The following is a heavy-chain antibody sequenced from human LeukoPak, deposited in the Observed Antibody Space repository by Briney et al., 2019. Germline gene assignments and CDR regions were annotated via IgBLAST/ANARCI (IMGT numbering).Heavy chain of an antibody. J-gene: IGHJ4*02. D-gene: IGHD2/OR15-2a*01. CDR3: ARDLTYYADY. CDR2: ISYDGSNK. CDR1: GFTFSSYG. Sequence: GGSLRLSCAASGFTFSSYGMHWVRQAPGKGLEWVAVISYDGSNKYYADSVKGRFTISRDNSKNTLYLQMNSLRAEDTAVYYCARDLTYYADYWGQGTLVTVSS. V-gene: IGHV3-30*03.